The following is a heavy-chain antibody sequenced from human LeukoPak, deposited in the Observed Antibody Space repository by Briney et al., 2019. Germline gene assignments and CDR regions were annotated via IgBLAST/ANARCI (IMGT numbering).Heavy chain of an antibody. V-gene: IGHV4-59*11. D-gene: IGHD5-12*01. CDR2: VYHSGAT. CDR1: GVSIRSHY. CDR3: ARESGYVTDPYYYHGLDV. J-gene: IGHJ6*02. Sequence: SETLSLTCTVSGVSIRSHYWSWLRQPPGKGLEWIGHVYHSGATNYNPSLKSRATISMDTSKSQFSLTVRSVTAADTAVYFCARESGYVTDPYYYHGLDVWGQGTTVTVSS.